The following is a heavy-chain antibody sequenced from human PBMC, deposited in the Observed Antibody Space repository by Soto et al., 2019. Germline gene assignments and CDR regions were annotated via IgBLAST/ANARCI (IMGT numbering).Heavy chain of an antibody. CDR2: IYYSGST. J-gene: IGHJ4*02. CDR3: ARRWGAAVDS. CDR1: GGSISSYY. V-gene: IGHV4-59*08. Sequence: QVQLQESGPGLVKPSETLSLTCTVSGGSISSYYWSWIRQPPGKGLEWIGYIYYSGSTNYNPSLKSGGTISVATSTNRFSLKLSSVTAADTAVYYCARRWGAAVDSWGQGTLVTVSS. D-gene: IGHD1-26*01.